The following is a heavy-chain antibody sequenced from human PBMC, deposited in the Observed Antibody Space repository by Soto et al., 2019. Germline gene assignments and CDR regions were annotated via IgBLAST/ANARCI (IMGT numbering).Heavy chain of an antibody. V-gene: IGHV3-48*03. CDR1: GFTFCNYG. CDR2: ISSSGSTI. Sequence: GGSLRLSCAASGFTFCNYGINWVRQAPGKGLEWVSYISSSGSTIYYADSVKGRFTISRDNARTSLYLQMNSLRAEDTAVYYFAILDLDNWNFSPRLYWGQGTLVTVSS. D-gene: IGHD1-20*01. J-gene: IGHJ4*02. CDR3: AILDLDNWNFSPRLY.